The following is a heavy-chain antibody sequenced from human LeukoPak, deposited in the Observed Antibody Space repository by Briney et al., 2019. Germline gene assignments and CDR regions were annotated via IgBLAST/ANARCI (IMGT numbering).Heavy chain of an antibody. V-gene: IGHV3-74*01. CDR2: IRSDGSST. J-gene: IGHJ4*01. Sequence: RVSRRLSCAASGFTFNTYWIHLVRQAPGKRLVWVSRIRSDGSSTSYADSVRGRFTISRDNAKNTLYLQMNSLRAEDTAVYYCAGVLGVRDLAYFDYWGHGTLVTVSS. D-gene: IGHD3-10*01. CDR1: GFTFNTYW. CDR3: AGVLGVRDLAYFDY.